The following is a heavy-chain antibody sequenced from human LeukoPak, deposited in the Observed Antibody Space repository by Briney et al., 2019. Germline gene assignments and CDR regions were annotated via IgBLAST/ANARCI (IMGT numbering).Heavy chain of an antibody. D-gene: IGHD6-13*01. J-gene: IGHJ6*03. CDR2: INPNSGNT. V-gene: IGHV1-8*02. Sequence: ASVKVSCKASGYTFTGYYMHWVRQAPGQGLEWMGRINPNSGNTGYAQKFQGRVTMTRNTSISTAYMELSSLRSEDTAVYYCARITAGYSSSWYNYYYYYMDVWGKGTTVTVSS. CDR3: ARITAGYSSSWYNYYYYYMDV. CDR1: GYTFTGYY.